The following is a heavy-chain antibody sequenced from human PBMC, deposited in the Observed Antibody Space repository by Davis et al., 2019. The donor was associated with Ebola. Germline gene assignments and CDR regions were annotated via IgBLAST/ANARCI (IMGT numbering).Heavy chain of an antibody. Sequence: GGSLRLSCAASGFTFSSYGMHWVRQAPGKGLEWVAVISYDGSNKYYADSVKGRFTISRDNSKNTLYLQMNSLRAEDTAVYYCAKSWGYDSSGYSHHYYYYGMDVWGQGITVTVSS. J-gene: IGHJ6*02. CDR1: GFTFSSYG. CDR3: AKSWGYDSSGYSHHYYYYGMDV. D-gene: IGHD3-22*01. CDR2: ISYDGSNK. V-gene: IGHV3-30*18.